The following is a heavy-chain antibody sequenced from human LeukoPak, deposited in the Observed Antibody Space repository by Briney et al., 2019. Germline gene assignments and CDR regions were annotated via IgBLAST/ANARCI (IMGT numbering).Heavy chain of an antibody. CDR1: GFTFSSYE. Sequence: GGSLRLSCAASGFTFSSYEMNWVRQAPGKGLEGVSYISSSCSTIYYADSVKGRFTISRDNAKNSLYLQMTSLRAEDTAVYYCASDPGYYDSSGYRDYWGQGPLVPVSS. J-gene: IGHJ4*02. CDR3: ASDPGYYDSSGYRDY. V-gene: IGHV3-48*03. CDR2: ISSSCSTI. D-gene: IGHD3-22*01.